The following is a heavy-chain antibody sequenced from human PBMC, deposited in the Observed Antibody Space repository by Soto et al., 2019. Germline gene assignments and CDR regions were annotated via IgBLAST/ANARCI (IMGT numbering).Heavy chain of an antibody. CDR3: ARGSTVTTWGRRYYYYGMDV. Sequence: SETLSLTCAVYGGSFSGYYWSWIRQPPGKGLEWIGEINHSGSTNYNPSLKSRVTISVDTSKNQFSLKLSSVTAADTAVYYCARGSTVTTWGRRYYYYGMDVWGQGTTVTVSS. V-gene: IGHV4-34*01. CDR1: GGSFSGYY. J-gene: IGHJ6*02. CDR2: INHSGST. D-gene: IGHD4-4*01.